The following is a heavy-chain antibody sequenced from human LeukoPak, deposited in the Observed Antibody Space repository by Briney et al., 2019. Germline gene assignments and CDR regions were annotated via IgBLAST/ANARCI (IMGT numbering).Heavy chain of an antibody. CDR3: ARRWVYDKRAFDA. CDR2: IYYTGTT. V-gene: IGHV4-59*08. J-gene: IGHJ3*01. CDR1: GGSISGTYY. D-gene: IGHD3-16*01. Sequence: SETLSLTCTVSGGSISGTYYWRWIRQPPGKGLAWIGYIYYTGTTDSNPSLKSRVTISLDTSKNQFSLNLSSVTAADTAVYYCARRWVYDKRAFDAWGQGTMVTVSS.